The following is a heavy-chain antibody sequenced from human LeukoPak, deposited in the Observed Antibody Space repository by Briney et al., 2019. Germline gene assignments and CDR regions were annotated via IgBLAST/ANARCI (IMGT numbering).Heavy chain of an antibody. D-gene: IGHD6-19*01. CDR1: GFTFSIYG. CDR3: ARDLGYSSGPNY. CDR2: ISGGSSFT. J-gene: IGHJ4*02. V-gene: IGHV3-21*01. Sequence: GGSLRLSCAASGFTFSIYGMNWVRQAPGKGLEWVSYISGGSSFTYYVDSVKGRFTISRDNAKNSLYLQMNSLRAEDTAVYYCARDLGYSSGPNYWGQGTRVTVSS.